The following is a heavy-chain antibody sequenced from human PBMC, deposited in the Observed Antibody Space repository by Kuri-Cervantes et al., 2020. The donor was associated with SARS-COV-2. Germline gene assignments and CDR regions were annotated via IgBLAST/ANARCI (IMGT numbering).Heavy chain of an antibody. Sequence: ASVKVSCKASGYTFTSYGISWVRQAPGQGLEWMGWISAYNGNTNYAQKLQGRVTMTTDTSTSTAYMELRSLRSDDTAVYYCARVLAGYGYYMDVWAKGPRSPSP. D-gene: IGHD5-18*01. CDR1: GYTFTSYG. CDR3: ARVLAGYGYYMDV. V-gene: IGHV1-18*01. CDR2: ISAYNGNT. J-gene: IGHJ6*03.